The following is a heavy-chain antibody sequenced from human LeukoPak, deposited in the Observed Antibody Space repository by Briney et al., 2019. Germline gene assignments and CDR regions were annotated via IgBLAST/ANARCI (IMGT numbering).Heavy chain of an antibody. D-gene: IGHD1-26*01. CDR2: IGISSRTI. CDR1: GFTFSSYS. V-gene: IGHV3-48*01. Sequence: GGSLRLSCAASGFTFSSYSMNWVRQAPGKGLEWVSYIGISSRTIDYADSVKGRFTISRDNAKNSLYLQMNSLRAEDTAVYYCARDSGYAFDIWGQGTMVTVSS. CDR3: ARDSGYAFDI. J-gene: IGHJ3*02.